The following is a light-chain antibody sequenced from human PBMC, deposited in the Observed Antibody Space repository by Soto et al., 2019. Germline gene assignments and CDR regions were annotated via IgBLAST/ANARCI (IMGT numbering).Light chain of an antibody. V-gene: IGLV2-8*01. J-gene: IGLJ3*02. Sequence: QPVLTQPPSASGSPGQSVTISCTGTSSDVGKYKFVSWYQQHPGKAPKVIIYEVNNRPSGVPDRFSGSKSANTASLTVSGLRAEDEADYYCSSYAGNNNLLFGGGTKLTVL. CDR2: EVN. CDR3: SSYAGNNNLL. CDR1: SSDVGKYKF.